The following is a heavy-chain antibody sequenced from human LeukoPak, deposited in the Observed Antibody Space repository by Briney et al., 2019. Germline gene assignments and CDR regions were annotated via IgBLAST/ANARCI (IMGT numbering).Heavy chain of an antibody. CDR1: GFTFSGYW. CDR3: AAGGGWDPSFGVVTHIDA. CDR2: IDNDGHGI. Sequence: PGGSLRLSCAASGFTFSGYWMHWVRQGPEKGLELVSRIDNDGHGIIYADSVKGRFTTSRDNAKNTLYLQMNSLRVEDTAVYYCAAGGGWDPSFGVVTHIDAWGKGTTVAVS. D-gene: IGHD3-3*01. V-gene: IGHV3-74*01. J-gene: IGHJ6*03.